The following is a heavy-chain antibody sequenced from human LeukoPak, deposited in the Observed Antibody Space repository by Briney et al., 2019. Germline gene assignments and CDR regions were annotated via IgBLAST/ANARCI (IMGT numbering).Heavy chain of an antibody. CDR3: VKGMEDYDILTGVLDV. D-gene: IGHD3-9*01. CDR2: ISYDGSNK. CDR1: GFTFSSYA. V-gene: IGHV3-30*04. J-gene: IGHJ6*02. Sequence: SGGSLRLSCAASGFTFSSYAMHWVRQAPGKGLEWVAVISYDGSNKYYADSVKGRFTISRDNSKNTLYLQMNSLRAEDTAVYYCVKGMEDYDILTGVLDVWGQGTTVTVSS.